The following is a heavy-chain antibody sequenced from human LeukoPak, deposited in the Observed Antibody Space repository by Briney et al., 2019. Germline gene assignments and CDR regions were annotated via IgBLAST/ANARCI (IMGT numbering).Heavy chain of an antibody. V-gene: IGHV4-34*01. J-gene: IGHJ4*02. CDR1: GGSFSGYY. CDR2: INHSGST. D-gene: IGHD3-10*01. Sequence: SETLSLTCAVYGGSFSGYYWSWIRQPPGKGLEWIGEINHSGSTNYNPSLKSRVTISVDTSKNQFSLKLSSVTAADTAVYYCARGVGYYYGSGSTPFDYWGQGTLVTVSS. CDR3: ARGVGYYYGSGSTPFDY.